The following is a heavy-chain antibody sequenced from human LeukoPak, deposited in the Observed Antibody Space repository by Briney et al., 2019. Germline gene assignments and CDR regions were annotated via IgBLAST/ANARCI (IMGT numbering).Heavy chain of an antibody. D-gene: IGHD4-17*01. J-gene: IGHJ4*02. Sequence: GRSLRLSCAASGFTFSSYAMHWVRQAPGKGLEWVAVISYDGSNKYYADSVKGRFTISRDNSKNTLYLQMNSLRAEDTAVYYCAKDASGATVTSDLGLDYWGQGTLVTVSS. CDR2: ISYDGSNK. CDR3: AKDASGATVTSDLGLDY. V-gene: IGHV3-30*04. CDR1: GFTFSSYA.